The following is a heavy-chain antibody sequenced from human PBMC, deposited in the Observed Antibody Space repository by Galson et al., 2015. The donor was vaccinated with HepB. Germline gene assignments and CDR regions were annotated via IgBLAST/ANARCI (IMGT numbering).Heavy chain of an antibody. CDR1: GYTFTGNY. Sequence: SVKVSCKASGYTFTGNYMHWVRQAPGQGLEWMGRINPKSGDTNYAPKFQGRVTMTRDTSISTAYMELARLKSDDTGIYFCARDVEAAAGLRRSYNYFDPWGQGTLVTVSS. J-gene: IGHJ5*02. CDR2: INPKSGDT. CDR3: ARDVEAAAGLRRSYNYFDP. V-gene: IGHV1-2*05. D-gene: IGHD6-13*01.